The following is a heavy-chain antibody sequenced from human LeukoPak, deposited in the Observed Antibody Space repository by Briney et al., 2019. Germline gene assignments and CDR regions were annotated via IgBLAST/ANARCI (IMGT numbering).Heavy chain of an antibody. J-gene: IGHJ4*02. Sequence: GGSLRLSCAASGFTFSSYAMSWVRQAPGKGLEWGSAISGSGGSTYYADSVKGRFTISRVNSKNTLYLQMNSLRAEDTAVYYCAKDRDSGSYQSYWGQGTLVTVSS. CDR3: AKDRDSGSYQSY. V-gene: IGHV3-23*01. CDR2: ISGSGGST. CDR1: GFTFSSYA. D-gene: IGHD1-26*01.